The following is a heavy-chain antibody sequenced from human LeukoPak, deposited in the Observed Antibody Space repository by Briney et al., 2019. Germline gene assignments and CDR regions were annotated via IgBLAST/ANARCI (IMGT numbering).Heavy chain of an antibody. J-gene: IGHJ4*02. Sequence: GGSLRLSCSASGFTFGDYAMSWVRQAPGKGLEWVGFIRSKAYGGTTEYAASVEGRFSISRDDSKSIAYLQMNSPKTEDTAVYYCSRDLDWSFDYWGQGILVTVSS. CDR3: SRDLDWSFDY. CDR1: GFTFGDYA. V-gene: IGHV3-49*04. CDR2: IRSKAYGGTT. D-gene: IGHD3-9*01.